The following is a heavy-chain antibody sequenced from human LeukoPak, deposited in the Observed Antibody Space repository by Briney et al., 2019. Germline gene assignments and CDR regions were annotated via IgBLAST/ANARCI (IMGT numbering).Heavy chain of an antibody. V-gene: IGHV4-34*01. CDR1: GGSFSGYY. CDR2: INHSGST. CDR3: ARGASRYSSGWYGY. J-gene: IGHJ4*02. D-gene: IGHD6-19*01. Sequence: SETLSLTCAVSGGSFSGYYWSWIRQPPGKGLESIGEINHSGSTNYNPSLKSRVTISVDTSKNQFSLKLSSVTAADTAVYYCARGASRYSSGWYGYWGQGTLVTVSS.